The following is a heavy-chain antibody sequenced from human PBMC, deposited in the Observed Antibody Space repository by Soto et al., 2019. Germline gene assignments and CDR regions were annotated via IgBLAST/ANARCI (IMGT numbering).Heavy chain of an antibody. J-gene: IGHJ4*02. CDR2: ISYYGSNR. D-gene: IGHD3-22*01. Sequence: HPGGSLRLSCAASGFTFSSYAMHWVRQPPGKGLEWVAVISYYGSNRYYADSVKGRFTIYRENSKNTLYLQMNSLRAEDTAVYYCARDPFQWGSGYIFDYWGQGTLVTVSS. CDR3: ARDPFQWGSGYIFDY. CDR1: GFTFSSYA. V-gene: IGHV3-30-3*01.